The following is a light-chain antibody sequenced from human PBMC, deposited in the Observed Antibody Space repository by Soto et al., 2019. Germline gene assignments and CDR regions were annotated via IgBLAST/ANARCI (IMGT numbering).Light chain of an antibody. J-gene: IGLJ2*01. CDR3: TSWTTSTTRI. CDR1: SSDIGAYNF. Sequence: QSALTQPASVSGSPGQSITISCTGTSSDIGAYNFVSWYQQHPGKAPKLMLYDVNIRPSGVSNRFSGSKSGNTASLTISGLQAEDEADYYGTSWTTSTTRIFGGGTKVTVL. V-gene: IGLV2-14*03. CDR2: DVN.